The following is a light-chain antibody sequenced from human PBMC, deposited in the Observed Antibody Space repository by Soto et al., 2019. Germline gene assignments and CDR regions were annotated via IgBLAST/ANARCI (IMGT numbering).Light chain of an antibody. Sequence: EIVLTQSPATLSLSPGERATLSCRASQSVSRYLAWYQQKPGQAPRLLIYDASSRAPGIPARFSGSGTGTDFTLTISTLEPEDSAVYHCQQRSNWPSITFGQGTLLEIK. CDR1: QSVSRY. V-gene: IGKV3-11*01. CDR2: DAS. J-gene: IGKJ5*01. CDR3: QQRSNWPSIT.